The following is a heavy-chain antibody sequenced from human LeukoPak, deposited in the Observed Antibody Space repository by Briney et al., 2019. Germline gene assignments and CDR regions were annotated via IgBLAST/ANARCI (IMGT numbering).Heavy chain of an antibody. D-gene: IGHD1-26*01. V-gene: IGHV3-9*01. Sequence: GRSLRLSCAASGLTFDDYAMHWVRQAPGKGLEWVSGISWNSGSIGYADSVKGRFTISRDNAKNSLYLQMNSLRAEDTALYYCAKDIQELLHAFDIWGQGTMVTVSS. CDR2: ISWNSGSI. CDR3: AKDIQELLHAFDI. CDR1: GLTFDDYA. J-gene: IGHJ3*02.